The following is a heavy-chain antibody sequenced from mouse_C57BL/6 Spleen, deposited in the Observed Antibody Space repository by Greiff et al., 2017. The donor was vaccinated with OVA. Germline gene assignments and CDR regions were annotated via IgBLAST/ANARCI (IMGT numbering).Heavy chain of an antibody. CDR3: ARGAYYYGSTLYWYFDV. V-gene: IGHV1-39*01. J-gene: IGHJ1*03. D-gene: IGHD1-1*01. Sequence: VQLKQSGPELVKPGASVKISCKASGYSFTDYHMNWVKQSNGKSLEWIGVINPNYGTTSYNQKFKGKATLTVDQSSSTAYMQLNSLTSEDSAVYYCARGAYYYGSTLYWYFDVWGTGTTVTVSS. CDR2: INPNYGTT. CDR1: GYSFTDYH.